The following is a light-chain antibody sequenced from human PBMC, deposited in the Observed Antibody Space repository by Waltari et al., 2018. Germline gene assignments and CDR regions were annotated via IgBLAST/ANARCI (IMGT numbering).Light chain of an antibody. V-gene: IGKV4-1*01. CDR1: QSVLFSSNNRNY. J-gene: IGKJ3*01. CDR3: QQYYSSPFT. CDR2: WAS. Sequence: DIVMTQSPDSLAVSLGERATINCKSSQSVLFSSNNRNYLAWYQQKPGQSPKLFLYWASTRESGVPDRFSGSGSATDFTLTISSLQAEDVAVYYCQQYYSSPFTFGPGTKLEIK.